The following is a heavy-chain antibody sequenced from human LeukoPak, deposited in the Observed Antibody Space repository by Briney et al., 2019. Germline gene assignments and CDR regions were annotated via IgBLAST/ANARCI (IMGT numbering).Heavy chain of an antibody. CDR3: ARQVGPDY. J-gene: IGHJ4*02. CDR2: ISSTGGTT. CDR1: GFTFSDYG. D-gene: IGHD1-26*01. Sequence: GGSLRLSCAASGFTFSDYGMSWVRQAPGKGLEWISSISSTGGTTYYADSVKGRFTISRDNSKNTLYLQMNSLRAEDTAVYYCARQVGPDYWGQGTVVTVSS. V-gene: IGHV3-23*01.